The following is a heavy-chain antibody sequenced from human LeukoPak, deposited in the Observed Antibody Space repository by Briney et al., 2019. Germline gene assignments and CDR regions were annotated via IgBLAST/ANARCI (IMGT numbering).Heavy chain of an antibody. J-gene: IGHJ4*02. CDR1: GGTFSSYA. V-gene: IGHV1-69*05. CDR3: ASWRDGYNSADY. CDR2: IIPIFGTA. Sequence: ASVKVSCKASGGTFSSYAISWVRQAPGQGLEWMGRIIPIFGTANYAQKFQGRATITTDESTSTAYMELSSLRSEDTAVYYCASWRDGYNSADYWGQGTLVTVSS. D-gene: IGHD5-24*01.